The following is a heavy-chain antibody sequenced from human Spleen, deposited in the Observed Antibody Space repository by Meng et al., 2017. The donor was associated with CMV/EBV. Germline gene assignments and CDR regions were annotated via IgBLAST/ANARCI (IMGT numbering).Heavy chain of an antibody. CDR2: INPNSGGT. D-gene: IGHD2-2*01. Sequence: ASVKVSCKASGYTFTGYYMHWVRQAPGQGLEWMGWINPNSGGTNYAQKFQGRVTMTRGTSISTAYMELTRLRSDDTAVYYCARDMSCSTSSCYYYYGMDVWGQGTTVTVSS. CDR1: GYTFTGYY. CDR3: ARDMSCSTSSCYYYYGMDV. J-gene: IGHJ6*02. V-gene: IGHV1-2*02.